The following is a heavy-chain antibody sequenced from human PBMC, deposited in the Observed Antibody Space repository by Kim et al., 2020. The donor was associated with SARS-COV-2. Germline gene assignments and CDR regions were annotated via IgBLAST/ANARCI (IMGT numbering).Heavy chain of an antibody. D-gene: IGHD6-13*01. CDR3: ARAPEARYSSSWYAAASLDYYFDY. CDR2: IYYSGST. CDR1: GGSISSSSYY. V-gene: IGHV4-39*01. Sequence: SETLSLTCTVSGGSISSSSYYWGWIRQPPGKGLEWIGSIYYSGSTYYNPSLKSRVTISVDTSKNQFSLKQSSVTAADTAVYYCARAPEARYSSSWYAAASLDYYFDYWGQGTLVTVSS. J-gene: IGHJ4*02.